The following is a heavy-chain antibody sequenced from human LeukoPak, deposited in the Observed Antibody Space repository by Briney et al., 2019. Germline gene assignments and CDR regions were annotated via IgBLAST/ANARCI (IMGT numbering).Heavy chain of an antibody. Sequence: SETLSLTCTVSGGSISSSSYYWGWIRQPPGKGLEWIGEIYHSGSTNYNPSLKSRVTISVDKSKNQFSLKLSSVTAADTAVYYCGVRYFDWLLQDYFDYWGQGTLVTVSS. CDR1: GGSISSSSYY. J-gene: IGHJ4*02. V-gene: IGHV4-39*07. CDR2: IYHSGST. D-gene: IGHD3-9*01. CDR3: GVRYFDWLLQDYFDY.